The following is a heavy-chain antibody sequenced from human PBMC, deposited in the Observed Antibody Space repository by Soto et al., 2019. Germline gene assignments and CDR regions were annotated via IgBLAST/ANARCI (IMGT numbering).Heavy chain of an antibody. CDR3: AKATATSGGAFEI. D-gene: IGHD1-1*01. CDR2: ILVGGST. CDR1: GFICSSYD. V-gene: IGHV3-23*01. J-gene: IGHJ3*02. Sequence: GGSLRLSCAVSGFICSSYDMSWVRQAPGKGLEWVSTILVGGSTHYEDSVKGRFTISGDTSKNTVYLQMNSLTAGDTAFYYRAKATATSGGAFEIYGQGTMVTVSS.